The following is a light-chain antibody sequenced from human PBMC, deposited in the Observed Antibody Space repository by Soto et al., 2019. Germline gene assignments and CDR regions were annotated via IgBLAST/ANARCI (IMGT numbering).Light chain of an antibody. CDR2: EVS. Sequence: QSVLTQPASVSGSPGQSVTISCTGTSGDFFGYSYVSWYQQHPGKAPKVIIYEVSNRPSGVSNRFSASKSDNMASLTISGLQAEDEADYFCSSYTSTNSLYVFGNGTKVTVL. J-gene: IGLJ1*01. CDR3: SSYTSTNSLYV. CDR1: SGDFFGYSY. V-gene: IGLV2-14*01.